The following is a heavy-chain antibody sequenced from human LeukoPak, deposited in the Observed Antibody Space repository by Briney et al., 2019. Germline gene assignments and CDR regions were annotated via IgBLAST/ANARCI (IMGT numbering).Heavy chain of an antibody. CDR3: AALIAAAGTIVDY. J-gene: IGHJ4*02. CDR2: IKQDGSEK. Sequence: GGSLRLSCAASGFTFSSYWMSWVRQAPGKGLEWVANIKQDGSEKYYVDSVKGRFTISRDNAKNELFLQMNSLRAEDTAVYYCAALIAAAGTIVDYWGQGTLVTVSS. CDR1: GFTFSSYW. V-gene: IGHV3-7*01. D-gene: IGHD6-13*01.